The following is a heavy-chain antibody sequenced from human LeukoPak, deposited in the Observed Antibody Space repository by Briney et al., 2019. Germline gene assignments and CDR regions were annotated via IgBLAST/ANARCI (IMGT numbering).Heavy chain of an antibody. CDR3: ARDYGDYYFDY. V-gene: IGHV1-69*01. D-gene: IGHD4-17*01. CDR2: IIPIFGTA. CDR1: GGTFSSYA. J-gene: IGHJ4*02. Sequence: GASVKVCCKASGGTFSSYAISWVRQAPGQGLEWMGGIIPIFGTANYAQKFQGRVTITADESTSTAYMELSSLRSEDTAVYYCARDYGDYYFDYWGQGTLVTVSS.